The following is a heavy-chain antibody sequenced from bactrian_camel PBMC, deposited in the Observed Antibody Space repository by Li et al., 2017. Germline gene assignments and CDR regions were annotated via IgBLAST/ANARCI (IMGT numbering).Heavy chain of an antibody. CDR2: IATGSGNT. V-gene: IGHV3S1*01. CDR1: GYTYNRNC. Sequence: HVQLVESGGGSVQAGGSLRLSCAASGYTYNRNCMAWFRQAPGKEREGVARIATGSGNTYYADSVKGRFTISVDTGTNTLYLQMHNLQPEDTAVYSCAADVWPPGPPSCTVVTYEDRFEFHNYGQGTQVTVS. J-gene: IGHJ4*01. D-gene: IGHD3*01.